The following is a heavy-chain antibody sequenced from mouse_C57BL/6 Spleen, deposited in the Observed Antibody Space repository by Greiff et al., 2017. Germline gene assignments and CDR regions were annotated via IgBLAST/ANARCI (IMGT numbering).Heavy chain of an antibody. CDR1: GYTFTSYW. Sequence: VQLQQPGAELVKPGASVKLSCKASGYTFTSYWMQWVKQRPGQGLEWIGEIDPSDSYTNYNPKFKGKATLTVDTSSSTAYMQLSSLTSESSAVYYCARWVITTVVATEWYCDVWGTGTTVTVSS. J-gene: IGHJ1*03. CDR3: ARWVITTVVATEWYCDV. V-gene: IGHV1-50*01. CDR2: IDPSDSYT. D-gene: IGHD1-1*01.